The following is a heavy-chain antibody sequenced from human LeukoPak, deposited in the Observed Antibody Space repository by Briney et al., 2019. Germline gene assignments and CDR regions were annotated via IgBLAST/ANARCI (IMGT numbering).Heavy chain of an antibody. CDR2: ISYDGSNK. CDR1: GFTFSSYA. Sequence: GGSLRLSCAASGFTFSSYAMHWVRQAPGKGLEWVAVISYDGSNKYYADSVKGRFTISRDNSKNSLYLQMNSLRAEDTAVYYCARDMSTMIVVVRDAFDIWGQGTMVTVSS. V-gene: IGHV3-30-3*01. D-gene: IGHD3-22*01. CDR3: ARDMSTMIVVVRDAFDI. J-gene: IGHJ3*02.